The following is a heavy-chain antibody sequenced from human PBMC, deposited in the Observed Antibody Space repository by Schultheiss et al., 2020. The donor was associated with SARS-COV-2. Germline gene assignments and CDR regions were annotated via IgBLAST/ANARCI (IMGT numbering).Heavy chain of an antibody. CDR3: ARGDSNIPLYYFDY. CDR2: ISAYNGNT. Sequence: ASVKVSCKASGYTFTSYGISWVRQAPGQGLEWMGWISAYNGNTNYAQKLQGRVTMTTDTSTSTAYMELSSLRSEDTAVYYCARGDSNIPLYYFDYWGQGILVTVSS. D-gene: IGHD2/OR15-2a*01. V-gene: IGHV1-18*01. CDR1: GYTFTSYG. J-gene: IGHJ4*02.